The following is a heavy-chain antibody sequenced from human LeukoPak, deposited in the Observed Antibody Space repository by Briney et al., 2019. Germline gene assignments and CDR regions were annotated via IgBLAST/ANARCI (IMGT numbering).Heavy chain of an antibody. J-gene: IGHJ4*02. Sequence: GASVKVSCKASGYTFTSYGISWMRQAPAQGLEWMGWISAYNGNTNYAQKLQGRVTMTTDTSTSTAYMELRSLRSDDTAVYYWARDYYYYYGSGSRNWGQGTLVTVSS. D-gene: IGHD3-10*01. CDR2: ISAYNGNT. CDR1: GYTFTSYG. V-gene: IGHV1-18*01. CDR3: ARDYYYYYGSGSRN.